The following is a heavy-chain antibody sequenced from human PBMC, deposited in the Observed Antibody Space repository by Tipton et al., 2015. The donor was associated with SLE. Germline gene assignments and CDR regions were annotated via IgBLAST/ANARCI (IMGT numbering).Heavy chain of an antibody. Sequence: SLRLSCAASGFTFSSYAMSWVRQAPGKGLEWVSVIYSGGSTYYADSVKGRFTFSRDDSKNTLYLQMNSLRAEDTAVYYCAKDGAGTYFQHWGQCTLVTVSS. CDR2: IYSGGST. V-gene: IGHV3-23*03. CDR3: AKDGAGTYFQH. J-gene: IGHJ1*01. CDR1: GFTFSSYA. D-gene: IGHD6-13*01.